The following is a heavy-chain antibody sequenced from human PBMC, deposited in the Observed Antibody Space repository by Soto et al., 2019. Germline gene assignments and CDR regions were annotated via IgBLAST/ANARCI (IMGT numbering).Heavy chain of an antibody. CDR3: ARVSTKVPAANYFDY. V-gene: IGHV4-30-4*01. Sequence: SETLSLTCTVSGGSISSGDYYWSWIRQPPGKGLEWIGYIYYSGSTYYNPSLKSRVNISVDTSKNQFSLKLSSVTAVDTAVYYCARVSTKVPAANYFDYWGQGTLVTAPQ. D-gene: IGHD2-2*01. CDR2: IYYSGST. J-gene: IGHJ4*02. CDR1: GGSISSGDYY.